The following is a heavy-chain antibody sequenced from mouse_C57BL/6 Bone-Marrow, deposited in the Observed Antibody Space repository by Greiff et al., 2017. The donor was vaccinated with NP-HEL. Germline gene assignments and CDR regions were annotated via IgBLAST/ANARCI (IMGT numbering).Heavy chain of an antibody. CDR2: IYPSDSET. D-gene: IGHD1-1*01. Sequence: QVQLQQPGAELVRPGSSVKLSCKASGYTFTSYWMDWVKQRPGQGLEWIGNIYPSDSETNYNQKFKDKATLTVDKSSSTAYMQLSSLTSEDSAVYYCARGEELRSYAMDYWGQGTSVTVSS. CDR3: ARGEELRSYAMDY. V-gene: IGHV1-61*01. J-gene: IGHJ4*01. CDR1: GYTFTSYW.